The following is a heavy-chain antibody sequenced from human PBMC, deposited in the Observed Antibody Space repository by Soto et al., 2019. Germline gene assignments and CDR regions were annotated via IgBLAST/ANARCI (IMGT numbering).Heavy chain of an antibody. V-gene: IGHV4-59*08. CDR2: IYYSGST. D-gene: IGHD3-10*01. CDR1: GGSISSYY. CDR3: ASLYGFGVFDY. Sequence: SDTLSLTCTVSGGSISSYYWSWIRQPPGKGLEWIGYIYYSGSTNYNPSLKSRVTISVDTSKNQFSLKLSSVTAADTAVYYCASLYGFGVFDYWGQGTLVIVSS. J-gene: IGHJ4*02.